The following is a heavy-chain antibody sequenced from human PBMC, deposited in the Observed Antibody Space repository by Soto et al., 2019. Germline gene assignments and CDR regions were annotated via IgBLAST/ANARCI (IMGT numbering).Heavy chain of an antibody. D-gene: IGHD6-6*01. J-gene: IGHJ5*02. CDR1: GGSISSYY. CDR3: ARLQYEYSSSENWFDP. CDR2: IYYSGSP. Sequence: SETLSLTCTVSGGSISSYYWSWIRQPPGKGLEWIGYIYYSGSPNYNPSLKSRVTISVDTSKNQFSLKLGSVTAADTAVYYCARLQYEYSSSENWFDPWGQGTLVTVSS. V-gene: IGHV4-59*08.